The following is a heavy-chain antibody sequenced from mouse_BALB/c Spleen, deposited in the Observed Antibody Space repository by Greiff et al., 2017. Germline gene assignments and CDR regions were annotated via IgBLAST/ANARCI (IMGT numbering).Heavy chain of an antibody. Sequence: EVQLVESGGGLVKPGGSLKLSCAASGFTFSSYTMSWVRQTPEKRLEWVATISSGGSYTYYPDSVKGRFTISRDNAKNTLYLQMSSLKSEDTAMYYCTRDKASSYANAMDYWGQGTSVTVSS. CDR3: TRDKASSYANAMDY. D-gene: IGHD6-1*01. CDR1: GFTFSSYT. V-gene: IGHV5-6-4*01. CDR2: ISSGGSYT. J-gene: IGHJ4*01.